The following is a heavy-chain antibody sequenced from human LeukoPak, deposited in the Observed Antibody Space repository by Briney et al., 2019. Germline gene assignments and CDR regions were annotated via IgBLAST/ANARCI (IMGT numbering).Heavy chain of an antibody. J-gene: IGHJ6*02. V-gene: IGHV3-23*01. CDR3: ANYCSGGSCSTSYYYYGMDV. CDR2: ISGSGGST. D-gene: IGHD2-15*01. Sequence: GGSLRLSCAASGFTFSSYAMSWVRQAPGKGLEWVSAISGSGGSTYYADSVKGRFTISRDNSKNTLYLQMSSLRAEDTAVYYCANYCSGGSCSTSYYYYGMDVWGQGTTVTVSS. CDR1: GFTFSSYA.